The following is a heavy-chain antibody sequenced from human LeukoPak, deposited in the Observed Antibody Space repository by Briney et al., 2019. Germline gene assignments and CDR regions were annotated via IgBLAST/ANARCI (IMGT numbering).Heavy chain of an antibody. D-gene: IGHD1-26*01. V-gene: IGHV3-23*01. CDR1: GFTFSSYE. CDR2: ISGSGGST. J-gene: IGHJ4*02. CDR3: ARAGSIRFDY. Sequence: PGGSLRLSCAASGFTFSSYEMNWVRQAPGKGLEWVSAISGSGGSTYYADSVKGRFTISRDNSKNTLYLQMISLRAEDTAVYYCARAGSIRFDYWGQGTLVTVSS.